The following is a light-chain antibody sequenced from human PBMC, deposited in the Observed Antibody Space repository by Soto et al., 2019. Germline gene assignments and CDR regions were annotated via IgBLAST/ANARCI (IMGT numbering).Light chain of an antibody. Sequence: DIQMTQFPSSLSASVGDRVTITCRASQGIRNDLAWYQQKPGKAPKRLIYAASSLQSGVPSRFSGSGSGTEFPHSISSLQPEDFATFYCQQHSAYPLTFGHWTNVEIK. CDR3: QQHSAYPLT. CDR2: AAS. J-gene: IGKJ1*01. V-gene: IGKV1-17*01. CDR1: QGIRND.